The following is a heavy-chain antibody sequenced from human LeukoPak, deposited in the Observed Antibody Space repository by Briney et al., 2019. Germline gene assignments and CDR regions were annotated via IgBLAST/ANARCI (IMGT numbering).Heavy chain of an antibody. D-gene: IGHD3-22*01. CDR1: GYIFTSYF. CDR3: ARAYYYDSSGYYYVDDAFDI. CDR2: INPSGGST. V-gene: IGHV1-46*01. Sequence: GASAKVSCKASGYIFTSYFMHWVRQAPGQGLEWMGLINPSGGSTRYAQKFQGRVTMTRDMSTSTAYMELRSLRSDDTAVYYCARAYYYDSSGYYYVDDAFDIWGQGTMVTVSS. J-gene: IGHJ3*02.